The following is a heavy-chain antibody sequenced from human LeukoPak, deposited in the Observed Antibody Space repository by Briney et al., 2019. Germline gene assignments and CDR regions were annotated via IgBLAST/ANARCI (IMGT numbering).Heavy chain of an antibody. V-gene: IGHV3-23*01. Sequence: PGGSLRLSCAASGFTFSSYAMNWVRQSPERGLEWVSAISGTGGSTSYADSLKGRFTISRDNSKNTLFLQMSSLTAEDTAVYYCAKECGRDHDDRAFDIWGQGTMVTVSS. D-gene: IGHD3-10*01. CDR1: GFTFSSYA. J-gene: IGHJ3*02. CDR3: AKECGRDHDDRAFDI. CDR2: ISGTGGST.